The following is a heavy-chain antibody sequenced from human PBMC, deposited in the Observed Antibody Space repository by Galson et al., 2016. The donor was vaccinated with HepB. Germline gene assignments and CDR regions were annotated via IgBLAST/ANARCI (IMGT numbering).Heavy chain of an antibody. V-gene: IGHV3-30-3*01. CDR3: ATTPRVPTTMTNWFDP. D-gene: IGHD3-22*01. CDR1: GFTFSTYA. CDR2: ISYDGDNK. J-gene: IGHJ5*02. Sequence: SLRLSCAASGFTFSTYAMHWVRQAPGKGLEWVAVISYDGDNKSYADSVKGRFTISRDNSKNTVYLQMNSLRAEDTALYYCATTPRVPTTMTNWFDPWGQGTLVTVSS.